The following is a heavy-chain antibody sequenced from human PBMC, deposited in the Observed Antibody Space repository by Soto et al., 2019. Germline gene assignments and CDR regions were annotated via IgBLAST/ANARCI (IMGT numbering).Heavy chain of an antibody. CDR1: GFTVSSNY. Sequence: EVQLVESGGGLIQPGGSLRLSCAASGFTVSSNYMSWVRQAPGKGLEWVSVIYSGGSTYYADSVKGRFTISRDNSKNTLYLQMNSLRAADPAVYYFARGRVENGYPKYFQHWGQGTLVTVSS. J-gene: IGHJ1*01. V-gene: IGHV3-53*01. D-gene: IGHD5-18*01. CDR2: IYSGGST. CDR3: ARGRVENGYPKYFQH.